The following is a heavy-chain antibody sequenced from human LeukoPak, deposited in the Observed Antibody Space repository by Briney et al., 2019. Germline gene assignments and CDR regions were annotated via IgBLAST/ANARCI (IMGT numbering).Heavy chain of an antibody. CDR1: GFTFSSYA. D-gene: IGHD6-13*01. CDR2: ISYDGSNK. Sequence: PGRSLRLSCGASGFTFSSYAMHWVRQAPGKGLEWVAVISYDGSNKDYADSVKGRFTISRDDSKYTLFLQMNSLRIDDTAVYYCAKGVDVAAASPGFDYWGQGTLVTVSS. V-gene: IGHV3-30*04. J-gene: IGHJ4*02. CDR3: AKGVDVAAASPGFDY.